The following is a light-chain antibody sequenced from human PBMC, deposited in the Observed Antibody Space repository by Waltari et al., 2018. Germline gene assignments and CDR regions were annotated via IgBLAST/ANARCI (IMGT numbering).Light chain of an antibody. J-gene: IGLJ3*02. CDR2: VNSDGSH. V-gene: IGLV4-69*01. CDR3: ETGGHGTWV. CDR1: SGHSSNI. Sequence: QLVLTQSPSASAPLGASVKPTCTLSSGHSSNIIAWLQQQPGKGPRYVMKVNSDGSHRKGADVRVRFSGSSSGAELYLTISRLQSEDEADYYCETGGHGTWVFGGGTRLTV.